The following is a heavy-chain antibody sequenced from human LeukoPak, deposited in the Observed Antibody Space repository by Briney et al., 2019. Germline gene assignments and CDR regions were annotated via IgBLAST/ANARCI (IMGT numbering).Heavy chain of an antibody. CDR1: GFTFSSYA. Sequence: RSGGSLRLSCAASGFTFSSYAMSWVRQTPEKGLEWVANIKQDGYEKYYVDSVKGRFTISRDNAKNSLYLQMNSLRADDTAIYYCARDKIVGPTTLDYWGQGTLVTVSS. V-gene: IGHV3-7*01. CDR3: ARDKIVGPTTLDY. J-gene: IGHJ4*02. D-gene: IGHD1-26*01. CDR2: IKQDGYEK.